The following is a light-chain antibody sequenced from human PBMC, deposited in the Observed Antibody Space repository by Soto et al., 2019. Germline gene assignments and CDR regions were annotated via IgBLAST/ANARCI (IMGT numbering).Light chain of an antibody. V-gene: IGKV3-20*01. Sequence: EIVMTPSPATLSVSPGERATLSCRASQSVSSSYLAWYQQKPGQAPRLLIYGASSRATGIPDRFSGSGSGTDFTLTISRLEPEDFAVYYCQQYGSSLWTFGQGTKVDIK. CDR2: GAS. CDR3: QQYGSSLWT. CDR1: QSVSSSY. J-gene: IGKJ1*01.